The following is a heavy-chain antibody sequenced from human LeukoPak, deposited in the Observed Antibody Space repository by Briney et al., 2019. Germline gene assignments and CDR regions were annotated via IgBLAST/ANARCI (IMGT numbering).Heavy chain of an antibody. CDR3: ARGRRVVPAATRIYYFDY. CDR1: GGSFSGYY. J-gene: IGHJ4*02. D-gene: IGHD2-2*01. CDR2: INHSGST. Sequence: SETLSLTCAVYGGSFSGYYWSWIRQPPGKGLEWIGEINHSGSTNYNPSLKSRVTISVDTSKNQFSLKLSSVTAADTAVYYCARGRRVVPAATRIYYFDYWAREPWSPSPQ. V-gene: IGHV4-34*01.